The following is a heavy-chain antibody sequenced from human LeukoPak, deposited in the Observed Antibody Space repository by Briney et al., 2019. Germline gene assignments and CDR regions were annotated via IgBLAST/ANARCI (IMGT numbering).Heavy chain of an antibody. V-gene: IGHV4-61*01. CDR2: IYYSGST. J-gene: IGHJ4*02. Sequence: SETLSLTCTVSGGSISRGSYYWSWIRQPPGKGLEWIGYIYYSGSTNYNPSLKSRVTISVDTSKNQFSLKLSSVTAADTAVYYCARDQEAAAGTGSFDYWGQGTLVTVSS. D-gene: IGHD6-13*01. CDR1: GGSISRGSYY. CDR3: ARDQEAAAGTGSFDY.